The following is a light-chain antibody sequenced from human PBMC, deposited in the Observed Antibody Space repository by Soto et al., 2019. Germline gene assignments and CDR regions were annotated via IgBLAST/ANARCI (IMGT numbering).Light chain of an antibody. V-gene: IGLV2-11*01. CDR1: SSDVGGYNY. Sequence: QSVLTQPRSVSGSPGQSVTISCTGTSSDVGGYNYVSWYQQHPDKAPKLMIYDVSKRPSGVPGRFSGPKSGNTASLTISGLQAEDEADYFCCSYVDSYTYVFGTGTKVTVL. J-gene: IGLJ1*01. CDR2: DVS. CDR3: CSYVDSYTYV.